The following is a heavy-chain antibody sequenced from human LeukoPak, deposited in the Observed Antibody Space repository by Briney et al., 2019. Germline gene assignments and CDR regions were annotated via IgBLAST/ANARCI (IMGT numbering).Heavy chain of an antibody. V-gene: IGHV3-30*03. J-gene: IGHJ4*02. CDR2: ISYDGSKK. Sequence: GGSLRLSCAASGYTVSSNYMSWVRQAPGKGLEWAAPISYDGSKKYYADSVKGRFTISRDNSKNILFLQMNSLRAEDTAVYYCARAHNWKYGTFDYWGQGTLVTVSS. D-gene: IGHD1-7*01. CDR1: GYTVSSNY. CDR3: ARAHNWKYGTFDY.